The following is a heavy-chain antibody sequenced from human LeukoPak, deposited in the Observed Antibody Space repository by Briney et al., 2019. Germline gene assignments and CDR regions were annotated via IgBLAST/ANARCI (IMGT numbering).Heavy chain of an antibody. CDR3: ARHLSGITGYTYGRGIDY. Sequence: GGSLRLSCAASGFTFSSYNMNWVRQAPGKGLELVSSFTSGSSYRFYADSVKGRFTISRDNAKTSLYLQMNSLRAEDTAVYYCARHLSGITGYTYGRGIDYWGQGTLVTVSS. V-gene: IGHV3-21*01. D-gene: IGHD5-18*01. J-gene: IGHJ4*02. CDR1: GFTFSSYN. CDR2: FTSGSSYR.